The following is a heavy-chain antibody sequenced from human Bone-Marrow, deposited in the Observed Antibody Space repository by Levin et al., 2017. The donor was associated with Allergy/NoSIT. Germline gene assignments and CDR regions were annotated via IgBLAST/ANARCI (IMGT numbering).Heavy chain of an antibody. Sequence: PSETLSLTCSVSGDFISNHYWNWIRQPAGKGLEWIGRFYDGGKPTYNLSLKSRVTMSVDTSKNQFSLKLTSVTAADTAVYFCARAHSDPQTKKWSMLGDWGRGILVTVSS. CDR2: FYDGGKP. J-gene: IGHJ4*02. CDR3: ARAHSDPQTKKWSMLGD. D-gene: IGHD2-15*01. CDR1: GDFISNHY. V-gene: IGHV4-4*07.